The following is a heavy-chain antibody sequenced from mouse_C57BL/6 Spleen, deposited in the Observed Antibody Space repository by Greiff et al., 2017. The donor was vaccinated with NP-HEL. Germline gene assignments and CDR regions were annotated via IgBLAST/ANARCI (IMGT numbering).Heavy chain of an antibody. V-gene: IGHV5-4*01. D-gene: IGHD3-2*02. CDR1: GFTFSSYA. CDR2: ISDGGSYT. CDR3: ARGRGSSVPFAY. Sequence: VQLQQSGGGLVKPGGSLKLSCAASGFTFSSYAMSWVRQTPEKRLEWVATISDGGSYTYYPDNVKGRFTISRDKAKNNLYLQMSHLKSEDTAMYYCARGRGSSVPFAYWGQGTLVTVSA. J-gene: IGHJ3*01.